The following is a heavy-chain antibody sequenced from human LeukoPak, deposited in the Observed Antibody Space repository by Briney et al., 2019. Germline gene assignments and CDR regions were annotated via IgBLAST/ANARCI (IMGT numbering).Heavy chain of an antibody. J-gene: IGHJ6*03. CDR2: IYTSGGT. Sequence: SETLSLTCTVSGGSISSGSYYWSWIRQPAGKGLEWIGRIYTSGGTNYNPSLKSRVTISVDTSKNQFSLKLSSVTAADTAVYYCARNIAAAGTSNYYYYYMDVWGKGTTVTVSS. D-gene: IGHD6-13*01. CDR3: ARNIAAAGTSNYYYYYMDV. V-gene: IGHV4-61*02. CDR1: GGSISSGSYY.